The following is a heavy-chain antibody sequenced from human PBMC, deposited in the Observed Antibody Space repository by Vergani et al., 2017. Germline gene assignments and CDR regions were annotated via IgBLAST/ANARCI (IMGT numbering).Heavy chain of an antibody. D-gene: IGHD3-10*01. CDR2: IIPIFGTA. Sequence: VQLVQSGAEVKKPGATVKISCKVSGYTFTDYYMHWVRQAPGQGLEWMGGIIPIFGTANYAQKFQGRVTITADESTSTAYMELSSLRSEDTAVYYCARGVLLWFGESLSGYMDVWGKGTTVTVSS. V-gene: IGHV1-69*13. CDR3: ARGVLLWFGESLSGYMDV. CDR1: GYTFTDYY. J-gene: IGHJ6*03.